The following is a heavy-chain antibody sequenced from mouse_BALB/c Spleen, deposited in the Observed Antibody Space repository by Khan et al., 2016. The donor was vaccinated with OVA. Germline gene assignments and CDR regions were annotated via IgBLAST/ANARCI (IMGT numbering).Heavy chain of an antibody. CDR2: ISSGGSYT. V-gene: IGHV5-6*01. CDR3: TRLAYYYNSEGFAY. Sequence: EVQLVESGGDLVKPGGSLKLSCATSGFTFSTYGMSWVRQTPDKRLEWVAAISSGGSYTYYPGSVKGRFTISRDNANKTLYLQMSSLKSEDTAIYYCTRLAYYYNSEGFAYWGQGTLVTVSA. J-gene: IGHJ3*01. D-gene: IGHD1-1*01. CDR1: GFTFSTYG.